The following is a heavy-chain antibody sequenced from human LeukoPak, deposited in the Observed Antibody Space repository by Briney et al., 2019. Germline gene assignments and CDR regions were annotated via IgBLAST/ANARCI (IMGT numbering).Heavy chain of an antibody. V-gene: IGHV3-21*01. D-gene: IGHD6-13*01. J-gene: IGHJ4*02. Sequence: GGSLRLSCEASGFSFSTYNMNWVRQAPGKGLEWISSITSDSRYRYYADSVKGRFTISRDTSKNTLFLQMNSLRAEDTAVYYCAIEIAAAGDYWGQGTLVTVSS. CDR3: AIEIAAAGDY. CDR1: GFSFSTYN. CDR2: ITSDSRYR.